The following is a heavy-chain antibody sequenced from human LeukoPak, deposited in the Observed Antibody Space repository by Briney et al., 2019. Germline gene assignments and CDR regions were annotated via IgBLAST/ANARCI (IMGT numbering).Heavy chain of an antibody. J-gene: IGHJ4*02. CDR1: GFTFSSYA. V-gene: IGHV3-23*01. CDR2: ITDSGGST. CDR3: AKDREGVMVRGVIIPPGY. D-gene: IGHD3-10*01. Sequence: GGSLRLSCAASGFTFSSYAMSWVRQAPGKGLEWVSAITDSGGSTYYADSVKGRFTISRDNSKNTLYLQMNSLRAEDTAVYYCAKDREGVMVRGVIIPPGYWGQGTLVTVSS.